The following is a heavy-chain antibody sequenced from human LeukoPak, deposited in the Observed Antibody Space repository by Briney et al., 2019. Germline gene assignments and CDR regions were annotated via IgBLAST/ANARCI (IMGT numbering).Heavy chain of an antibody. CDR2: IYNSEST. V-gene: IGHV4-59*01. CDR3: ARAPDFWSGYYRGDAFDI. Sequence: SETLSLTCIVSGSSTSSYYWSWIRQPPGKGLEWIGYIYNSESTNYNPSLKSRVTISVDTSKNQFSLKLSSVTAADTAVYYCARAPDFWSGYYRGDAFDIWGQGTMVTVSS. D-gene: IGHD3-3*01. CDR1: GSSTSSYY. J-gene: IGHJ3*02.